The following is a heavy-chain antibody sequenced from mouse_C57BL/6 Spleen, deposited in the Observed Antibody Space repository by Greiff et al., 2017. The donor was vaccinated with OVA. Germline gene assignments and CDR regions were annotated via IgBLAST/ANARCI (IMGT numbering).Heavy chain of an antibody. CDR2: IDPSDSET. V-gene: IGHV1-52*01. J-gene: IGHJ3*01. Sequence: QVQLKQPGAELVRPGSSVKLSCKASGYTFTSYWMHWVKQRPIQGLEWIGNIDPSDSETHYNQKFKDKATLTVDKSSSTAYMQLSSLTSEDSAVYYGARGNIYDGYYVCAYWGQGTLVTVSA. D-gene: IGHD2-3*01. CDR3: ARGNIYDGYYVCAY. CDR1: GYTFTSYW.